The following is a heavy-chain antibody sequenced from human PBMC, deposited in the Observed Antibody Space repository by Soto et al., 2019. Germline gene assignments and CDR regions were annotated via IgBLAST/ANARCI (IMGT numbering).Heavy chain of an antibody. J-gene: IGHJ4*02. CDR2: ISSGGSTV. D-gene: IGHD6-13*01. V-gene: IGHV3-48*03. CDR3: ASDRAAGGY. CDR1: GFSFSNYE. Sequence: EVQLVESGGGLVQPGGSLRLSCAASGFSFSNYEMNWVRQAPGKGLEWVAYISSGGSTVHYADSVRGRFTVSRDNARNSLYLQMNTLRVEDTALYYCASDRAAGGYWGQGTLVTVSS.